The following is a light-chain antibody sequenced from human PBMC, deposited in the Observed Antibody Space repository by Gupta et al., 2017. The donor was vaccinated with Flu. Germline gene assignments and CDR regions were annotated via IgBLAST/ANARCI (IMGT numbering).Light chain of an antibody. Sequence: SVTISCTGTSSDVGGYNYVSWYQQHPGKAPEVMMYDVSKRPSGVPDRFSGSKSGNTASLTISGLQAADEADYYCCSYAGNYAYVFGTGTKVTVL. CDR3: CSYAGNYAYV. J-gene: IGLJ1*01. CDR2: DVS. V-gene: IGLV2-11*01. CDR1: SSDVGGYNY.